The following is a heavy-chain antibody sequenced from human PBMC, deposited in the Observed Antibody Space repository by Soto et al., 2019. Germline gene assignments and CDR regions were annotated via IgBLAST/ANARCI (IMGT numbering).Heavy chain of an antibody. J-gene: IGHJ4*02. CDR2: IYYSGST. D-gene: IGHD3-10*01. V-gene: IGHV4-39*07. CDR1: GGSISSSSYY. CDR3: ARYYGGYSDY. Sequence: SETLSLTCTVSGGSISSSSYYWGWIRQPPGKGLEWIGYIYYSGSTSYNPSLKSRVTISVDTSKNQFSLKLSSVTAADTAVYYCARYYGGYSDYWGQGTLVTVSS.